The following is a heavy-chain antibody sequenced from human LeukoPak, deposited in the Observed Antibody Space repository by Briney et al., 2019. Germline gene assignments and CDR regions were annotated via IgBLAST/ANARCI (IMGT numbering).Heavy chain of an antibody. V-gene: IGHV3-30*04. J-gene: IGHJ4*02. CDR3: AREQSYEFFRRNHHHQFDY. CDR2: ISYDGRNK. Sequence: PGRSLRLSCAASGFTFRSYAMHWVRQAPGKGLEGVAVISYDGRNKYYADSVKGRLTISRDNSKNTLYLQMNSLRAEDTAVYYCAREQSYEFFRRNHHHQFDYWGQGTLVTVSS. CDR1: GFTFRSYA. D-gene: IGHD3-3*01.